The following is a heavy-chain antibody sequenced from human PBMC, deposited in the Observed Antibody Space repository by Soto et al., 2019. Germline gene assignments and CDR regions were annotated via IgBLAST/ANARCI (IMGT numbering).Heavy chain of an antibody. D-gene: IGHD2-2*01. Sequence: SVKVSCKASGGTFSSYAISWVRQAPGQGLEWMGGIIPIFGTANYAQKFQGRVTITADESTSTAYMELSSLRSEDTAVYYCARAVVPAATIANWFDPWGQGTLVTVSS. CDR2: IIPIFGTA. CDR1: GGTFSSYA. V-gene: IGHV1-69*13. CDR3: ARAVVPAATIANWFDP. J-gene: IGHJ5*02.